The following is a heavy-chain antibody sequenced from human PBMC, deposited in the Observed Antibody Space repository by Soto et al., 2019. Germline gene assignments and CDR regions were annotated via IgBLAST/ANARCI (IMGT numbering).Heavy chain of an antibody. CDR1: SCSIYTYS. D-gene: IGHD2-8*02. Sequence: TLSLTCTFASCSIYTYSWTWILQPAGQGLEWIGHIYSSGSANYNPSLKSRVSMSVDTSKNQFSLKLNSVTAADTAVYYCATILVHYGDCGLGTL. J-gene: IGHJ4*02. CDR3: ATILVHYGD. V-gene: IGHV4-4*07. CDR2: IYSSGSA.